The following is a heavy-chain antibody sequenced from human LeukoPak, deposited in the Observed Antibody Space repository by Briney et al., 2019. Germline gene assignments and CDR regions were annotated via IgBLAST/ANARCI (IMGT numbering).Heavy chain of an antibody. Sequence: KSSETLSLTCTVSGGSISSYYWSWIRQPPGKGLEWIGYIYYSGSTNYNPSLKSRVTISVDTSKNQFSLKLSSVTAADTAVYYCAREYYYDSSGYYPLLGYGMDVWGQGTTVTVSS. CDR1: GGSISSYY. CDR2: IYYSGST. CDR3: AREYYYDSSGYYPLLGYGMDV. D-gene: IGHD3-22*01. V-gene: IGHV4-59*12. J-gene: IGHJ6*02.